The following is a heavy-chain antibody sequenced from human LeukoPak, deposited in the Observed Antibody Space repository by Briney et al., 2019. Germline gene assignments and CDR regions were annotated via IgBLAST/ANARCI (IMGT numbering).Heavy chain of an antibody. CDR2: IIPIFGKA. Sequence: SVKVSCKASGGTFSSYAISWVRQAPGQGLEWMGRIIPIFGKANYAQKFQGRVTITTDESTSTAYMELSSLRSEDTAVYYCARDGEDSSGWYLANWFDPWGQGTLVTVSS. V-gene: IGHV1-69*05. CDR3: ARDGEDSSGWYLANWFDP. CDR1: GGTFSSYA. D-gene: IGHD6-19*01. J-gene: IGHJ5*02.